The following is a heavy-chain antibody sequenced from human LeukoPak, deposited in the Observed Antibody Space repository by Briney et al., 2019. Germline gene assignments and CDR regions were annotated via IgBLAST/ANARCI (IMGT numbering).Heavy chain of an antibody. CDR1: GGSISSYY. V-gene: IGHV4-59*01. CDR2: IYYGGST. CDR3: ARRYSSGSLDY. Sequence: SETLSLTCTVSGGSISSYYWSWIRQPPGKGLEWIGYIYYGGSTNYNPSLKSRVTISVDTSKNQFSLKLSSVTAADTAVYYCARRYSSGSLDYWGQGTLVTVSS. J-gene: IGHJ4*02. D-gene: IGHD6-19*01.